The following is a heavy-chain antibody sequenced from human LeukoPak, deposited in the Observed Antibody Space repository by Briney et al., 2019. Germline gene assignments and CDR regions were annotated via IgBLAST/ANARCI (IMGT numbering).Heavy chain of an antibody. V-gene: IGHV3-66*01. J-gene: IGHJ4*02. CDR3: ARAYYYDSSGYVPFDY. Sequence: PGGSLRLSCAASGFTVSSNYMSWVRQAPGKGLEWVSVIYSGGSTYYADSVKGRFTISRDNSKNTLYLQMNSLRAEDTAVYYCARAYYYDSSGYVPFDYWGQGTLVTASS. CDR1: GFTVSSNY. CDR2: IYSGGST. D-gene: IGHD3-22*01.